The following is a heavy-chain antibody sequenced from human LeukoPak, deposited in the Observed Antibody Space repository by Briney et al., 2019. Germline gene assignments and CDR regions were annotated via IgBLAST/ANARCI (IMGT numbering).Heavy chain of an antibody. CDR1: GYTFTSYY. Sequence: ASVKVSCKASGYTFTSYYLHWVRQAPGQGLEWMGIINPSGGSTSYAQKFQGRVTMTRDTFTSTVYMELSSLRSEDTAVYYCATSAQASGSYFDYWGQGTLVTVSS. CDR3: ATSAQASGSYFDY. J-gene: IGHJ4*02. V-gene: IGHV1-46*01. CDR2: INPSGGST. D-gene: IGHD3-10*01.